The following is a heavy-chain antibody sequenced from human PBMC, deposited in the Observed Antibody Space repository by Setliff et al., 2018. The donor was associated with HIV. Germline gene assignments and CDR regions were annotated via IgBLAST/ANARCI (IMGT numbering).Heavy chain of an antibody. V-gene: IGHV1-69*05. Sequence: SVKVSCKASGGTFSSYVISWVRQAPGQGPEWMGGIIPMYGVTNYAQKFQGRVTITTDESTSTAYMELRSLRSEDTAVYYCALPYCSGGNCWSSASLPPAGWFDPWGQGTLVTVSS. J-gene: IGHJ5*02. CDR3: ALPYCSGGNCWSSASLPPAGWFDP. D-gene: IGHD2-15*01. CDR1: GGTFSSYV. CDR2: IIPMYGVT.